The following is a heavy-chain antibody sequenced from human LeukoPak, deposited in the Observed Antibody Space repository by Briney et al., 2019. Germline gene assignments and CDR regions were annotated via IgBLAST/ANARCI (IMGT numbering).Heavy chain of an antibody. V-gene: IGHV1-18*01. CDR3: TRETSSRYFDY. CDR2: ISAYNGNT. Sequence: ASVKVSCKASGYTFTSYGISWVRQAPGQWLEWMGWISAYNGNTNYAQKLQGRVTMTTDTSTSTAYMELSSLRSGDTAVYYCTRETSSRYFDYWGQGTLVTVSS. J-gene: IGHJ4*02. CDR1: GYTFTSYG.